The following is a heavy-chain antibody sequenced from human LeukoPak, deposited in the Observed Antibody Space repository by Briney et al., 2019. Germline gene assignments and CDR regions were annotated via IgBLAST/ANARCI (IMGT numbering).Heavy chain of an antibody. J-gene: IGHJ4*02. D-gene: IGHD3-9*01. CDR2: INPNSGGT. CDR3: ARGHGYDILTGYWGNDY. CDR1: GYTFTGYY. Sequence: AASVTVSCKASGYTFTGYYMHWVRQAPGQGLEWMGWINPNSGGTNYAQKFQGRVTMTRDTSISTAYMELSRLRSDDTAVYYCARGHGYDILTGYWGNDYWGQGTLVTVSS. V-gene: IGHV1-2*02.